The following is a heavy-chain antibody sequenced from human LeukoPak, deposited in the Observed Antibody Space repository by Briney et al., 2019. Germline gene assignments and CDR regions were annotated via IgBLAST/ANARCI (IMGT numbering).Heavy chain of an antibody. Sequence: SETLSLTCAVYGGSFSGDFWSWIRQSPGKGLEWIGEINHGGSTTYNPSLQSRVTMSVDTSTNQISLKMTSVTAADTAFYFCARLVDYGSSFFDYWGQGILVTVSS. V-gene: IGHV4-34*01. J-gene: IGHJ4*02. CDR3: ARLVDYGSSFFDY. CDR1: GGSFSGDF. CDR2: INHGGST. D-gene: IGHD4/OR15-4a*01.